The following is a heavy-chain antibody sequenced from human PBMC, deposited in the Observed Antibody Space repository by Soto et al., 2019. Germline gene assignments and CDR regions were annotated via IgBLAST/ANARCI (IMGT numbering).Heavy chain of an antibody. Sequence: QLQLQESGPGLVKPSETLSLTCTVSGGSISSSSYYWGWIRQPPGKGLEWIGNMYYSGSTHYNPSLKSRVTISVDTSKNQFSLKLSSVTAADTAVYYCARLPFYYDTRGSDCWGQGTLVTVSS. V-gene: IGHV4-39*01. D-gene: IGHD3-22*01. J-gene: IGHJ4*02. CDR2: MYYSGST. CDR1: GGSISSSSYY. CDR3: ARLPFYYDTRGSDC.